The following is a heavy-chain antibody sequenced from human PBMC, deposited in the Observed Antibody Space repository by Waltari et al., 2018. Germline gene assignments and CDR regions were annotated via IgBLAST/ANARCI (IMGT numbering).Heavy chain of an antibody. D-gene: IGHD6-13*01. CDR1: GYTFTSYA. J-gene: IGHJ5*02. Sequence: QVQLVQSGAEVKKPGASVKVSCKASGYTFTSYAMHWVRQAPGQRLEWMGWINAGKCNTKCFQDFQGLITITRDTSASPAYMELSSLRSEDTAWYYFSRNKGIAAAGPFISNWFDPWGQGTLVTFSS. V-gene: IGHV1-3*01. CDR2: INAGKCNT. CDR3: SRNKGIAAAGPFISNWFDP.